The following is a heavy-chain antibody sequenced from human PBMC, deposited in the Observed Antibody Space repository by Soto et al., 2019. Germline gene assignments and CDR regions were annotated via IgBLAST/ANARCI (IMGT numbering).Heavy chain of an antibody. CDR1: GFTLNSYG. V-gene: IGHV3-33*01. D-gene: IGHD3-22*01. J-gene: IGHJ4*02. CDR3: ARETSCGYQRDYYFDY. Sequence: QVQLVESGGGVVQPGKSLRLSCAASGFTLNSYGMQWVRQAPGKGLEWVAVIWYDGSNKYYADSVKGRFTISRDNSKNTLYLQMNSLRAEDTAVYYCARETSCGYQRDYYFDYWGQGTLVTVSS. CDR2: IWYDGSNK.